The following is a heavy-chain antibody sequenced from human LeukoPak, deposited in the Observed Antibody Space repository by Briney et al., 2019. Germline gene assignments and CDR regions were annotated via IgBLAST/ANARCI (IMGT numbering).Heavy chain of an antibody. J-gene: IGHJ4*02. CDR3: AKDQQLVSHFDY. CDR2: ISGSGGST. CDR1: GFTFSSYA. D-gene: IGHD6-6*01. Sequence: GGSLRLSCAASGFTFSSYAMSWVRQAPGKGLEWVLAISGSGGSTYYADSVKGRFTISRDNSKNTLYLQMNSLRAEDTAVYYCAKDQQLVSHFDYWGQGTLVTVSS. V-gene: IGHV3-23*01.